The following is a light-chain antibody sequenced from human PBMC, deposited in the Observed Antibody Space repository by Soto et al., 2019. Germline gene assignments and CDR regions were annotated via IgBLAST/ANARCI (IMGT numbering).Light chain of an antibody. J-gene: IGKJ1*01. V-gene: IGKV3-15*01. CDR2: GAF. CDR1: QSVSSN. CDR3: QQYNDWPLT. Sequence: EIVMTQSPVTLSVSPGERATLSCRASQSVSSNLALYQQKPGQAPSLLIYGAFTRATGIPARFSGTGSGTEFTLTISSLQSEDFALYYCQQYNDWPLTFGQGTKVDI.